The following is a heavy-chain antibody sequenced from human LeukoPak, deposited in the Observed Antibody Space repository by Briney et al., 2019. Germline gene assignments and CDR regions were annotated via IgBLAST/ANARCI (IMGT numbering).Heavy chain of an antibody. D-gene: IGHD1-26*01. J-gene: IGHJ4*02. CDR2: INPNSGGT. CDR1: GYTFTGYY. V-gene: IGHV1-2*02. Sequence: GASVKVSCKASGYTFTGYYMHWVRQAPGQGLEWMGWINPNSGGTNYAQKFQGRVTMTRDTSISTAYMELSRLRSDDTAVYYCASHLRRGEHESKKAPSFDYWGQGTLVTVSS. CDR3: ASHLRRGEHESKKAPSFDY.